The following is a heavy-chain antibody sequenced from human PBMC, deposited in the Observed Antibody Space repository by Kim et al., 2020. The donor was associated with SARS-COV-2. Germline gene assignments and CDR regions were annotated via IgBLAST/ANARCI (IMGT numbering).Heavy chain of an antibody. CDR2: ISSSSSYT. D-gene: IGHD5-12*01. V-gene: IGHV3-11*05. J-gene: IGHJ4*02. CDR1: GFTFSDYY. CDR3: ARGGYSGYDFRGPIDY. Sequence: GGSLRLSCAASGFTFSDYYMSWIRQAPGKGLEWVSYISSSSSYTNYADSVKGRFTISRDNAKNSLYLQMNSLRAEDTAVYYCARGGYSGYDFRGPIDYWGQGTLVTVSS.